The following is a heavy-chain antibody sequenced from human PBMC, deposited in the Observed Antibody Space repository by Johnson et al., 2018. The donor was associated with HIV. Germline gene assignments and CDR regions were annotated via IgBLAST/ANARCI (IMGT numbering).Heavy chain of an antibody. V-gene: IGHV3-66*01. Sequence: EVQLVESGGGLVKPGGSLRLSCAASGFTFSDYYMSWIRQAPGKGLEWVSVIYSGGSTYYADSVKGRFTISRDHSKNTLYLQMNSLRAEDTAVYYCARGGSAARGNWNCGGDCSTFLLLDAFDIWGQGTMVTVSS. J-gene: IGHJ3*02. CDR1: GFTFSDYY. CDR3: ARGGSAARGNWNCGGDCSTFLLLDAFDI. CDR2: IYSGGST. D-gene: IGHD2-21*02.